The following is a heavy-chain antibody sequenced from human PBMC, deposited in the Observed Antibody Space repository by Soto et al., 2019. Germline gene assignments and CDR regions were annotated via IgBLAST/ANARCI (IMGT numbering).Heavy chain of an antibody. V-gene: IGHV1-18*01. CDR3: ARVLGEYYGSGSYLSLGY. J-gene: IGHJ4*02. CDR1: GYTFTSYG. CDR2: ISAYNGNT. D-gene: IGHD3-10*01. Sequence: QVQLVQSGAEVKKPGASVKVSCKASGYTFTSYGISWVRQAPGQGLEWMGWISAYNGNTNYAQKLQGRVTMTTDTSTSKAYMELRSVRSDDTAVYYCARVLGEYYGSGSYLSLGYWGQGTLVTVSS.